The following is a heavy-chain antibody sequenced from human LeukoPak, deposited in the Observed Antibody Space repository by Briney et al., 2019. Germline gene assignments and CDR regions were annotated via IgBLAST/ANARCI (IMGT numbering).Heavy chain of an antibody. CDR3: ARDYSSGWYWFDP. CDR1: GGSISSYY. CDR2: IYYSGST. D-gene: IGHD6-19*01. V-gene: IGHV4-59*01. Sequence: SETLSLTCTVSGGSISSYYWSWIRQPPGKGLEWIGYIYYSGSTNYNPPLKSRVTISVDTSKNQFSLKLSSVTAADPAVYYCARDYSSGWYWFDPWGQGTLVTVSS. J-gene: IGHJ5*02.